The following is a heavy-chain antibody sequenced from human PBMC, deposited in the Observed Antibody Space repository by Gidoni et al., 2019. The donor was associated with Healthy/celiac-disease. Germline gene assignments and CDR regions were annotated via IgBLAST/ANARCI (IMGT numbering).Heavy chain of an antibody. J-gene: IGHJ4*02. CDR1: GGSISSISYY. V-gene: IGHV4-39*01. D-gene: IGHD3-10*01. Sequence: QLQLQESGPGLVKPSETLSLTCPGPGGSISSISYYWGWIRQPPGKGLEWIGSIYYSGSTYYNPSIKRRVTISVDTSKIQFSLKLSSVTAADTAVYYCACRVRGVTSEYYFDYGGQGTLVTVSS. CDR2: IYYSGST. CDR3: ACRVRGVTSEYYFDY.